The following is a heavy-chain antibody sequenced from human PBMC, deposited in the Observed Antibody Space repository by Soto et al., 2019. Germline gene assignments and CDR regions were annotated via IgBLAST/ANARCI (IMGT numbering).Heavy chain of an antibody. V-gene: IGHV4-39*01. CDR1: GGSISSSSYY. J-gene: IGHJ4*02. D-gene: IGHD4-17*01. Sequence: SETLSLTCTVSGGSISSSSYYWGWIRQPPGKGLEWIGSIYYSGSTYYNPSLKSRVTISVDTSKNQFSLKLSSVTAADTAVYYCARCLSPTVTNLFDYWGQGTLVTVSS. CDR3: ARCLSPTVTNLFDY. CDR2: IYYSGST.